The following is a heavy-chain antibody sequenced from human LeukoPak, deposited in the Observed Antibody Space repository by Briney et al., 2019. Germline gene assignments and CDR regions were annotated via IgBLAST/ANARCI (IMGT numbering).Heavy chain of an antibody. CDR2: ITVSGGT. J-gene: IGHJ4*02. D-gene: IGHD2-21*01. CDR3: ARDRYGDCFAHFDY. V-gene: IGHV1-2*02. CDR1: GSTFTSYA. Sequence: GASVKLSRTASGSTFTSYAMPWVRNAPGHGLELMGWITVSGGTHYPQKFQCRGAITRHTSITTAYMDLSRLASDDTAVYYCARDRYGDCFAHFDYWGQGALVTVSS.